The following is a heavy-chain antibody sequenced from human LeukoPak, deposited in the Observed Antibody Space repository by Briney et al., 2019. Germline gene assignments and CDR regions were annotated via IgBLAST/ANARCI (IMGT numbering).Heavy chain of an antibody. D-gene: IGHD4-11*01. J-gene: IGHJ4*02. V-gene: IGHV3-7*03. CDR3: AKGEMTTATPFDY. Sequence: GGSLRLSCAVSGFTFGSHWMAWFRQAPGKGLEWLTNISPDGRVTNYVDSIKGRFTISRDNSKNTLYLQMNSLRAEGTAVYYCAKGEMTTATPFDYWGQGTLVTVSS. CDR2: ISPDGRVT. CDR1: GFTFGSHW.